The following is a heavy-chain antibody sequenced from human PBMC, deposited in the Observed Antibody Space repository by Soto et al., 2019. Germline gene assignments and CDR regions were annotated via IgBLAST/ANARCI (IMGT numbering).Heavy chain of an antibody. CDR2: VDHTGST. J-gene: IGHJ4*02. CDR1: GGSFSGHY. V-gene: IGHV4-34*01. D-gene: IGHD6-19*01. Sequence: PSETLSLTCAVYGGSFSGHYWSWIRQPPGKGLEWIGEVDHTGSTNHNPSLTGRVTISVDRSKNQFSLKLSSVTAADTAVYYSARVHSSGWYAGYWGRGTLVTVSS. CDR3: ARVHSSGWYAGY.